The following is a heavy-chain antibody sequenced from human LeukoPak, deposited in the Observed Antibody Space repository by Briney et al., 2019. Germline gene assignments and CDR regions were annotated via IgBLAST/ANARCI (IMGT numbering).Heavy chain of an antibody. J-gene: IGHJ4*02. CDR1: GGSISTYY. D-gene: IGHD1-26*01. CDR3: ARSSSTGSYWADY. V-gene: IGHV4-59*01. Sequence: KASETLPLTCTVSGGSISTYYWSWIRQPPGKGLEWIGYIYYSGSTNYNPSLKSRVTISVDTSKNQFSLKLSSVTAADTAVYYCARSSSTGSYWADYWGQGTLVTVSS. CDR2: IYYSGST.